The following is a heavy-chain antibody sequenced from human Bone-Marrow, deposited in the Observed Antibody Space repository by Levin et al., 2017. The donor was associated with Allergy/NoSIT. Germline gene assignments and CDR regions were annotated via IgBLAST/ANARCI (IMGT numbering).Heavy chain of an antibody. CDR1: GFTFSSYA. V-gene: IGHV3-30*04. CDR2: ISYDGSNK. J-gene: IGHJ4*02. CDR3: ASSVYYDSSGYYDY. D-gene: IGHD3-22*01. Sequence: GESLKISCAASGFTFSSYAMHWVRQAPGKGLEWVAVISYDGSNKYYADSVKGRFTISRDNSKNTLYLQMNSLRAEDTAVYYCASSVYYDSSGYYDYWGQGTLVTVSS.